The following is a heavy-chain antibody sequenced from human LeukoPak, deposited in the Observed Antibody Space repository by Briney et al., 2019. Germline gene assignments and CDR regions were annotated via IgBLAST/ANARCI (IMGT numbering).Heavy chain of an antibody. CDR1: GDTFSSYA. V-gene: IGHV1-69*05. CDR3: ARTYYYDSSGYYP. J-gene: IGHJ5*02. Sequence: ASVKVSCKASGDTFSSYAISWVRQAPGQGLEWMGRIIPIFGTANYAQKFQGRVTITTDESTSTAYMELSSLRSEDTAVYYCARTYYYDSSGYYPWGQGTLVTVSS. CDR2: IIPIFGTA. D-gene: IGHD3-22*01.